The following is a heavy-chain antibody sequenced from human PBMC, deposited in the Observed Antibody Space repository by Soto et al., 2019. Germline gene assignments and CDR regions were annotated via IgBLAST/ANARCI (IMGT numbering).Heavy chain of an antibody. CDR2: IYYPGST. J-gene: IGHJ4*02. Sequence: QVHLQESGPGLVKPSETLSLTCTVSGGSINNHYWSWIRQPPGKGLEWIGYIYYPGSTNYNPSLKSRVTMSVDTTKNQCSLNLTPLTAADTAIYYCARANWYSEYWGQGTLVTVSS. D-gene: IGHD7-27*01. CDR3: ARANWYSEY. CDR1: GGSINNHY. V-gene: IGHV4-59*08.